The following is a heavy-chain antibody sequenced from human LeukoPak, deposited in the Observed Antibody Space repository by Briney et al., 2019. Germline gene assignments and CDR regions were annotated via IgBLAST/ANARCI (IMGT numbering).Heavy chain of an antibody. Sequence: PGGSLRLSCAASGFTFSSYAMHWARQAPGKGLEWVAVISYDGSNKYYADSVKGRFTISRDNSKNTLYLQMNSLRAEDTAVYYCARDLDSLYYFDYWGQGTLVTVSS. V-gene: IGHV3-30-3*01. D-gene: IGHD3/OR15-3a*01. J-gene: IGHJ4*02. CDR1: GFTFSSYA. CDR2: ISYDGSNK. CDR3: ARDLDSLYYFDY.